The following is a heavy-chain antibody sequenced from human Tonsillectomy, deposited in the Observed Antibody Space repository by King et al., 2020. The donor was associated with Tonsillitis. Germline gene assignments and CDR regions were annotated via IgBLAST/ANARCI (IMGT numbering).Heavy chain of an antibody. D-gene: IGHD6-19*01. CDR1: GFTFSSYS. CDR2: ISSSSSTI. CDR3: ARKEQWLGLAEFDP. V-gene: IGHV3-48*01. Sequence: VQLVESGGGLVQPGGSLRLSCAASGFTFSSYSMNWVRQAPGKGLEWVSYISSSSSTIYYADSVKGRFTISRDNAKNSLYLQMNSLRAEDTAVYYCARKEQWLGLAEFDPWGQGTLVTVSS. J-gene: IGHJ5*02.